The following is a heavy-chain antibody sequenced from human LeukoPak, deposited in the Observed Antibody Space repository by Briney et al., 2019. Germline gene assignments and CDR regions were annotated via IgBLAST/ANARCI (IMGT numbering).Heavy chain of an antibody. V-gene: IGHV4-39*01. CDR3: ANLIGRAFDC. J-gene: IGHJ4*02. CDR2: IYYSGST. CDR1: GGSISSSSYY. Sequence: PSETLSLTCTVSGGSISSSSYYWGWIRQPPGKGLEWIGSIYYSGSTYYNPSLKSRVIISVDTSKNQFSLKLSSVTAADTAVYYCANLIGRAFDCWGQGTLVTVS. D-gene: IGHD2/OR15-2a*01.